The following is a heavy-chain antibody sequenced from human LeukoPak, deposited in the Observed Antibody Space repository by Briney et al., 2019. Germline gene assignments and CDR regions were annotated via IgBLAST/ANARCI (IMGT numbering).Heavy chain of an antibody. CDR2: IYHSGST. CDR1: GYFISSGYY. J-gene: IGHJ3*02. D-gene: IGHD4-11*01. CDR3: AGPRGSSNGAFDI. Sequence: SETLSLTCAVSGYFISSGYYWGWIRQPPGKGLEWIGSIYHSGSTYYNPSLKSRVTISVDTSKNQFSLKLSSVTAADTAVYYCAGPRGSSNGAFDIWGQGTMVTVSS. V-gene: IGHV4-38-2*01.